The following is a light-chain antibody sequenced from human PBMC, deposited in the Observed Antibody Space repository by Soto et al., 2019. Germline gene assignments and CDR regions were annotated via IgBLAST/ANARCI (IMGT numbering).Light chain of an antibody. CDR3: SSYASTSTFV. CDR1: GSDVGGNNY. Sequence: QSALTQPASVSGSPGQSITISCTGTGSDVGGNNYVSWYQHHPGKAPKLLIYEVINRPSGVSNRFSGSKSGNTASLTISGLQTEDEADYYCSSYASTSTFVFGGGTKLTVL. J-gene: IGLJ2*01. CDR2: EVI. V-gene: IGLV2-14*01.